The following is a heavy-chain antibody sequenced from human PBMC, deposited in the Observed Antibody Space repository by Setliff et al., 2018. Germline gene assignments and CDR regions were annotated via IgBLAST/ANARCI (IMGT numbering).Heavy chain of an antibody. CDR1: GGSFSGYY. V-gene: IGHV4-34*01. CDR3: ARAPLRTLRYYYYYYMDV. Sequence: SETLSLTCAVYGGSFSGYYWSWIRQPPGKGLEWIGEINHSGSTNYNPSLKSRVTISVGTSKNQFSLKLSSVTAADTAVYYCARAPLRTLRYYYYYYMDVWGKGTTVTVSS. D-gene: IGHD4-17*01. CDR2: INHSGST. J-gene: IGHJ6*03.